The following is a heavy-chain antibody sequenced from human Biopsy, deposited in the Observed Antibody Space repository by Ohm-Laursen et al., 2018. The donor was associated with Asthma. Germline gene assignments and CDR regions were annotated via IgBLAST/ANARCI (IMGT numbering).Heavy chain of an antibody. Sequence: SLRLSCAASAFTFSTYGMNWVRQAPGKGLEWVASTSSSSSYIYYADSVKGRFTISRDNAKNSLYLQINSLRAEDTAVYYCARDGTDMNEAMPKDYWGQGTLVTVSS. J-gene: IGHJ4*02. CDR2: TSSSSSYI. CDR3: ARDGTDMNEAMPKDY. CDR1: AFTFSTYG. V-gene: IGHV3-21*01. D-gene: IGHD2-2*01.